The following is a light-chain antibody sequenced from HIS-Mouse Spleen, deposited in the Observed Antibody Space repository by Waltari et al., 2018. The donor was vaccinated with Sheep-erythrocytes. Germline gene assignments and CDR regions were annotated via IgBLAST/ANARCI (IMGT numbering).Light chain of an antibody. J-gene: IGKJ2*01. Sequence: DIQMTQPPSSLSAFVGDRVTITCRASQSISSYLHWYQQKPGKVPKLLIYAASSLQSGVPSRFSGSGSGTDFTLTISSLQPEDFATYYCQQSYSTPYTFGQGTKLEIK. CDR1: QSISSY. CDR2: AAS. CDR3: QQSYSTPYT. V-gene: IGKV1-39*01.